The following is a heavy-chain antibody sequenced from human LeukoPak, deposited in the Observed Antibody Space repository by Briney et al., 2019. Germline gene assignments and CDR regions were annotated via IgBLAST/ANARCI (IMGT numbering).Heavy chain of an antibody. J-gene: IGHJ4*02. Sequence: SGTLSLTCTVFGDSISDSKYFWDWIRQPPGKGLEWIGNFYSGGSTYYNPSLKSRVAISEDTSGKQFSLRLGSVTAADTAVYYCARQSYDSSGYYAYYFDYWGQGTLVTVSS. CDR2: FYSGGST. V-gene: IGHV4-39*07. D-gene: IGHD3-22*01. CDR3: ARQSYDSSGYYAYYFDY. CDR1: GDSISDSKYF.